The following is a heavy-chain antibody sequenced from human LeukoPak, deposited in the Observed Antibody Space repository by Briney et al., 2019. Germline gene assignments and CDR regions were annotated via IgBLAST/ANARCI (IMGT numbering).Heavy chain of an antibody. CDR1: GFTFSSYW. V-gene: IGHV3-7*02. J-gene: IGHJ4*02. CDR3: ARVGAMATATIDY. D-gene: IGHD5-12*01. Sequence: GGSLRLSCAASGFTFSSYWMSWVRQAPGKGLEWVANIKQDGSEKYYVDSVKGRLTISRDNAKNSLYLQMNSLRDEDTAVYYCARVGAMATATIDYWGQGTLVTVSS. CDR2: IKQDGSEK.